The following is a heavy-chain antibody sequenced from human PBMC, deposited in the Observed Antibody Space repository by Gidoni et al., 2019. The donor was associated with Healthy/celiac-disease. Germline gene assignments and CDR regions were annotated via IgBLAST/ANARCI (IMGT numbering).Heavy chain of an antibody. CDR2: ISWNSGSI. CDR1: GFTFYDYA. CDR3: AKDMHSSSWYLLRYFDL. J-gene: IGHJ2*01. V-gene: IGHV3-9*01. Sequence: EVQLVESGGGLVQPGRSLRLSCAASGFTFYDYAMHWVRQAPGKGLEWVSGISWNSGSIGYADSVKGRFTISRDNAKNPLYLQMNSLRAEDTALYYCAKDMHSSSWYLLRYFDLWGRGTLVTVSS. D-gene: IGHD6-13*01.